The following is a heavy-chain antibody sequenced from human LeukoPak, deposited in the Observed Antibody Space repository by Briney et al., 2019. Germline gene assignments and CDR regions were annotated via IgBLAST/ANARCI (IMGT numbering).Heavy chain of an antibody. CDR2: INHSGST. J-gene: IGHJ4*02. CDR1: GGSFSGYY. CDR3: ARVQLAYDYVWGSYRYLGYFDY. Sequence: PSETLSLTCAVYGGSFSGYYWSWIRQPPGKGLVWIGEINHSGSTSYNPSLKSRVTISVDTSKNQFSLKLSSVTAADTAVYYCARVQLAYDYVWGSYRYLGYFDYWGQGTLVTVSS. D-gene: IGHD3-16*02. V-gene: IGHV4-34*01.